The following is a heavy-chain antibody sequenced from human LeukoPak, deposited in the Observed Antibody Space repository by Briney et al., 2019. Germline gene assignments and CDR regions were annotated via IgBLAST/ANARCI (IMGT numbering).Heavy chain of an antibody. CDR1: GGSISSSSYY. J-gene: IGHJ4*02. CDR3: AGEGYCSSTSCYRENY. Sequence: SETLSLTCTVSGGSISSSSYYWGWIRQPPGKGLEWIGSIYYSGSTYYKPSLKSRVTISVDTSKNQFSLMLSSVTAADTAVYYCAGEGYCSSTSCYRENYWGQGTLVTVSS. V-gene: IGHV4-39*07. CDR2: IYYSGST. D-gene: IGHD2-2*01.